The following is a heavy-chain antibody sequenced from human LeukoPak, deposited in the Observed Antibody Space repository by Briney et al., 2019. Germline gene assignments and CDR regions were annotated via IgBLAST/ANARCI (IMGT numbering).Heavy chain of an antibody. CDR1: GYTFTGYY. CDR2: INPNSGGT. Sequence: GASVKVSCKASGYTFTGYYMHWVRQAPGQGLEWMGWINPNSGGTNYAQKFQGRVTMTRDTSISTAYMELSSLRSEDTAVYYCARPPLTYGGNSGSDYGAQEPLAPVSS. CDR3: ARPPLTYGGNSGSDY. D-gene: IGHD4-23*01. J-gene: IGHJ4*02. V-gene: IGHV1-2*02.